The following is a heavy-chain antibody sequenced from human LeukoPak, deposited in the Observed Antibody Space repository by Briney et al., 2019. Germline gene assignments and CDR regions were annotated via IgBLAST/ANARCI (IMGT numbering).Heavy chain of an antibody. J-gene: IGHJ4*02. D-gene: IGHD4-11*01. CDR3: ARDSRGEYSNYDD. V-gene: IGHV1-2*02. Sequence: ASVKVSCKASGYTFTGYYMHWVRQAPGQGLEWMGWINPNSGGTNYAQKFQGRVTMTRDTSISTAYMELSRLRSDDTAVYYCARDSRGEYSNYDDWGQGTLVTVSS. CDR1: GYTFTGYY. CDR2: INPNSGGT.